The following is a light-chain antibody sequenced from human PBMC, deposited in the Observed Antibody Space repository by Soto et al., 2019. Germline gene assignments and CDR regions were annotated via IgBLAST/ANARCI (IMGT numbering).Light chain of an antibody. CDR1: QSLLHSNGYTY. Sequence: DIVMTQSPLSLPVTPGEPASISCRSSQSLLHSNGYTYLDWYLQKPGQSPQLLIYLGSNRASGVXDXXSVSGSGTDFTMKISRVEADDVGIYYCTQALHTTYTFGQGTKLEIK. J-gene: IGKJ2*01. CDR3: TQALHTTYT. V-gene: IGKV2-28*01. CDR2: LGS.